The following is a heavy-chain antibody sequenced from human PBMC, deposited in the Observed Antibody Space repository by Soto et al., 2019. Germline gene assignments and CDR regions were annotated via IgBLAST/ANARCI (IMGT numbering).Heavy chain of an antibody. CDR2: INPNSGGT. J-gene: IGHJ4*02. V-gene: IGHV1-2*02. CDR3: ARDSPVSGTLFDY. Sequence: QAQLVQSGAEVKKPGASVRVSCKASGYSFTGNYLHWVRQAPGQGLEWMGWINPNSGGTRYVEKFEGRVTMTRDTSISTAYMELSRLKSDDTAVYYCARDSPVSGTLFDYWGQGTLATVSS. D-gene: IGHD6-13*01. CDR1: GYSFTGNY.